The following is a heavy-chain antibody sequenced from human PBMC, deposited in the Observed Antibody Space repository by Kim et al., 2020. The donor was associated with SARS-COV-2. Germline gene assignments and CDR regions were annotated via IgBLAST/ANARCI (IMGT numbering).Heavy chain of an antibody. Sequence: GGSLRLSCAASGFTFSSYGMHWVRQAPGKGLEWVAVISYDGSNKYYADSVKGRFTISRDNSKNTLYLQMNSLRAEDTAVYYCAKARYSSSSWYFDYWGQGTLVTVSS. CDR1: GFTFSSYG. V-gene: IGHV3-30*18. CDR3: AKARYSSSSWYFDY. J-gene: IGHJ4*02. D-gene: IGHD6-13*01. CDR2: ISYDGSNK.